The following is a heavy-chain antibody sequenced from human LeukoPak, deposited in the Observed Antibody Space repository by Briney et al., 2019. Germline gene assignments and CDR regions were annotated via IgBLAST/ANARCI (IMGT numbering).Heavy chain of an antibody. Sequence: GGSLRLSCAASGFTFSSYTMNWVRQAPGKGLEWVSGIRGGDTYYATSLKGRFTISKDNSRNTLYLQINSLRAEDTAVYYCARDRSIPYDAFDIWGQGTMVTVSS. V-gene: IGHV3-23*01. J-gene: IGHJ3*02. CDR2: IRGGDT. D-gene: IGHD2-2*02. CDR3: ARDRSIPYDAFDI. CDR1: GFTFSSYT.